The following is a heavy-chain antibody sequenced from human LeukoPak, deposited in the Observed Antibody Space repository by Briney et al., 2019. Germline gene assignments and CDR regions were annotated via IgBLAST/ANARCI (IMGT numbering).Heavy chain of an antibody. CDR1: GGSISSGSYY. CDR3: ARSIVVDHYYYYGMDV. V-gene: IGHV4-61*02. D-gene: IGHD2-21*01. CDR2: MYTSGST. Sequence: PSQTLSLTCTVSGGSISSGSYYWSWIRQPAGKGLEWFGRMYTSGSTNYNPSLKSRVTISVDTSKNQFSLKLSSVTAADTAVYYCARSIVVDHYYYYGMDVWGQGTTVTVSS. J-gene: IGHJ6*02.